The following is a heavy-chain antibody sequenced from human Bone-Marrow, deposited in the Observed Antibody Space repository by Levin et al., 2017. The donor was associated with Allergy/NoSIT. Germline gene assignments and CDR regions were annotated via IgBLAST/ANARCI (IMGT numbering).Heavy chain of an antibody. J-gene: IGHJ4*02. CDR3: AKGPLTMAAKQTGFFDY. V-gene: IGHV3-30*18. CDR2: ISYDGSNK. CDR1: GFTFSSYG. D-gene: IGHD3-3*01. Sequence: GESLKISCAASGFTFSSYGMHWVRQAPGKGLEWVAVISYDGSNKYYVDSVKGRFTISRDNSKNTLYLQMNSLRAEDTAVYYCAKGPLTMAAKQTGFFDYWGQGTLVTVSS.